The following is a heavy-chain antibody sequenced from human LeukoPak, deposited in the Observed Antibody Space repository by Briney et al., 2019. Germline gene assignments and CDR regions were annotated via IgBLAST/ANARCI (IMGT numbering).Heavy chain of an antibody. D-gene: IGHD2-15*01. CDR2: IYYSGST. J-gene: IGHJ4*02. Sequence: SETLSLTCTVSGGSLSSGSYYWSWIRQPPGKGLEWIGYIYYSGSTNYNPSLKSRVTISVDTSKNQFSLKLSSVTAADPAVYYCARGGVVVAATPFDHWGQGTLVTVSS. V-gene: IGHV4-61*01. CDR1: GGSLSSGSYY. CDR3: ARGGVVVAATPFDH.